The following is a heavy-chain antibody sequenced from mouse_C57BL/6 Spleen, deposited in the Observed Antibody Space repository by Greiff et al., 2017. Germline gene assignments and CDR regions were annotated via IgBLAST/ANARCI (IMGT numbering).Heavy chain of an antibody. CDR1: GYTFTSYW. D-gene: IGHD2-4*01. V-gene: IGHV1-52*01. J-gene: IGHJ3*01. CDR2: IDPSDSET. CDR3: ARDYDYPAWFAY. Sequence: LQQPGAELVRPGSSVKLSCKASGYTFTSYWMHWVKQRPIQGLEWIGNIDPSDSETHYNQKFKDKATLTVDKSSSTAYMQLSSLTSEDSAVYYCARDYDYPAWFAYWGQGTLVTVSA.